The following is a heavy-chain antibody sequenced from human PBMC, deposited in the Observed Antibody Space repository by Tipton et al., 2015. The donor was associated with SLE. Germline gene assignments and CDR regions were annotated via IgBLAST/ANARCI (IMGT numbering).Heavy chain of an antibody. D-gene: IGHD6-13*01. CDR1: GGSFSGYY. Sequence: TLSPTCAVYGGSFSGYYWSWIRQPPGKGLEWIGEINHSGSTNYNPSLKSRVTISVDTSKNQFPLKLSSVTAADTAVYYCARSAGAAAGTFDYWGQGTLVTVSS. CDR2: INHSGST. CDR3: ARSAGAAAGTFDY. J-gene: IGHJ4*02. V-gene: IGHV4-34*01.